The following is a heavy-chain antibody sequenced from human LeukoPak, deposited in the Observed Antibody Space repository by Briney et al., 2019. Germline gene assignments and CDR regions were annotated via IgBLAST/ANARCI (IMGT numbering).Heavy chain of an antibody. D-gene: IGHD6-19*01. Sequence: PGGSLRLSCAASGFTVSSNYMSWVRQAPGKGLEWVSVIYSGGSTYYADSVKGRFTISRDKSKNTLYLQMNSLRAEDTAVYYCAREGLGGSGWRSYFDYWGQGTLVTVSS. J-gene: IGHJ4*02. CDR3: AREGLGGSGWRSYFDY. V-gene: IGHV3-53*01. CDR2: IYSGGST. CDR1: GFTVSSNY.